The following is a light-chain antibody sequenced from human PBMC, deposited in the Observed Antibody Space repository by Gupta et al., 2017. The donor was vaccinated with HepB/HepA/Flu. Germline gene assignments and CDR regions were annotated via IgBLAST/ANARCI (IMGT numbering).Light chain of an antibody. CDR1: SSDVGAQNF. V-gene: IGLV2-14*03. CDR3: NADATTDTSV. CDR2: DVV. J-gene: IGLJ1*01. Sequence: SALPQPASVSGSPAQSITISCTGTSSDVGAQNFVYWYHQHPGKAPKLIIYDVVNRPSGVANRFSGSQSGNTASLTISGLKAEDEADYHCNADATTDTSVFGTGTKVTVL.